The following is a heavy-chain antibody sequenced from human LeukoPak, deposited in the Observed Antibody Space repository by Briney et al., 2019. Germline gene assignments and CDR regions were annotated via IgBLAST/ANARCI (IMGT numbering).Heavy chain of an antibody. J-gene: IGHJ4*02. CDR2: IYTSGST. Sequence: PSETLSLTCTVSGGSISSYYWNWIRQPAGKGLEWIGRIYTSGSTKYNPSLKSRVTMSVDTSKNQVSLRLSSVTAADTAVYYCAREGGPYRPLDYSGQGTLVTVSS. V-gene: IGHV4-4*07. CDR1: GGSISSYY. CDR3: AREGGPYRPLDY.